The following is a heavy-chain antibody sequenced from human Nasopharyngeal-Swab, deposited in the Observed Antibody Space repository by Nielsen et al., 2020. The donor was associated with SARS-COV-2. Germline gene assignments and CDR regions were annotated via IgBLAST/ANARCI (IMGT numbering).Heavy chain of an antibody. CDR3: ARDRDCSSTSCYRGIDI. CDR2: INPIFGTA. Sequence: WVRQAPGQGLEWMGGINPIFGTANYAQKFQGRVTMTRDTPTSTVYMELSSLRPEDTAVYYCARDRDCSSTSCYRGIDIWGQGTMVTVSS. J-gene: IGHJ3*02. D-gene: IGHD2-2*01. V-gene: IGHV1-69*05.